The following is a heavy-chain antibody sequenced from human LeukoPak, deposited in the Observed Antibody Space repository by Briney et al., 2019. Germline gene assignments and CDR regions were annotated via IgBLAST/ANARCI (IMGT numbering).Heavy chain of an antibody. D-gene: IGHD6-19*01. CDR3: ARDNTWLGNWFDR. J-gene: IGHJ5*02. CDR2: IYTSGST. CDR1: GFSISSYY. V-gene: IGHV4-4*07. Sequence: SETLSLTCTASGFSISSYYWSWIRQPAGKGLEWIGRIYTSGSTNYNPSLKSRVTMSVDTSKNQFSLKLSSATAADTAVYYCARDNTWLGNWFDRWGQGTLVTVSS.